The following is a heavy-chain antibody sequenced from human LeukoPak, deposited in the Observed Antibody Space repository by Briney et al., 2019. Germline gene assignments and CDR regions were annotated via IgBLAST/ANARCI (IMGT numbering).Heavy chain of an antibody. Sequence: GSLRLSCAASGFTFSSYWMSWVRQAPGKGLEWVANIKQGGSEKYYVDSLKGRFTISRDNANNSLYLQMTSLRAEDTAVYYCARGILRYFDSGFGYWGQGTLSPSPQ. CDR3: ARGILRYFDSGFGY. D-gene: IGHD3-9*01. CDR2: IKQGGSEK. V-gene: IGHV3-7*01. J-gene: IGHJ4*02. CDR1: GFTFSSYW.